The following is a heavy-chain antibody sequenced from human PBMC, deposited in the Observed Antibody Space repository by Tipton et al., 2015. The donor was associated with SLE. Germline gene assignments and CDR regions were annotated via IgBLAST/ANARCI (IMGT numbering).Heavy chain of an antibody. CDR2: INHSGST. Sequence: TLSLTCAVYGGSFSGYYWSWIRQPPGKGLEWIGEINHSGSTNCNPSLKSRVTISVDTSKNQFSLKLSSVTAADTAVYYCARGLFRSHYDFCRGPQFFENWGQVTLASVSS. V-gene: IGHV4-34*01. D-gene: IGHD3-3*01. CDR3: ARGLFRSHYDFCRGPQFFEN. J-gene: IGHJ4*02. CDR1: GGSFSGYY.